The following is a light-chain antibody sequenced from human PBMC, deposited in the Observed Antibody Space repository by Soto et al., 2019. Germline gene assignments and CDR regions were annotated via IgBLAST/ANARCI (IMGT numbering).Light chain of an antibody. Sequence: QSALAQPASVSGSPGQSVTISCTGTTSDVGTYDLVSWYQQHPGKAPKVMIYEVHNRPSGVSDRFSGSKSGNTASLTISGLQAEDEADYYCQSYDSTLSARYVFGTGTKLTVL. J-gene: IGLJ1*01. CDR3: QSYDSTLSARYV. CDR1: TSDVGTYDL. CDR2: EVH. V-gene: IGLV2-14*02.